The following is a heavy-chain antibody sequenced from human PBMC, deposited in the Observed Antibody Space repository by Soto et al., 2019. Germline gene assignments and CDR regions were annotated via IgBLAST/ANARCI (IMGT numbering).Heavy chain of an antibody. J-gene: IGHJ6*02. Sequence: EVQLVESGGGLVQPGGSLRLSCAASGFSFSTYSMNWVRQAPGKGLEWVSYISSRSYTIYYIDSVKGRFTISRDNAQSSIYLQMNSLRDEDTAVYYCARGGSSSDNGMDVWGQGTTVTVYS. CDR3: ARGGSSSDNGMDV. CDR2: ISSRSYTI. V-gene: IGHV3-48*02. D-gene: IGHD6-6*01. CDR1: GFSFSTYS.